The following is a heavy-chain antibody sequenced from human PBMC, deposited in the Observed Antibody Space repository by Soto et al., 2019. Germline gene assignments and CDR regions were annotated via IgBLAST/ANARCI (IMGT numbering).Heavy chain of an antibody. CDR2: INAGNGNT. CDR1: GYTFTSYA. Sequence: ASVQVSCKASGYTFTSYAMHWVRQAPGQRLEWMGWINAGNGNTKYSQKFQGRVTITSDTSASTAYMEMSIIRSESTAVYYCYRDHKYGSSRNWFDPWGEGTLVTDSA. D-gene: IGHD6-13*01. CDR3: YRDHKYGSSRNWFDP. V-gene: IGHV1-3*01. J-gene: IGHJ5*02.